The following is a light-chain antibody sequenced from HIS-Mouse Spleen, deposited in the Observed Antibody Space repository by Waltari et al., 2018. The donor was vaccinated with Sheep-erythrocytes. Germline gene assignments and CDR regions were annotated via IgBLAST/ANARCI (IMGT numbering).Light chain of an antibody. CDR3: QQYNSDPLT. J-gene: IGKJ3*01. Sequence: IQLTQSPSSLSASVGDRVTITCRASHGISIYLAWYQQKPGKVPKLLINAASTLQSGVPSRFSGSGSGTDFTLTISSLQPEDVATYYCQQYNSDPLTFGPGTKVDIK. V-gene: IGKV1-27*01. CDR1: HGISIY. CDR2: AAS.